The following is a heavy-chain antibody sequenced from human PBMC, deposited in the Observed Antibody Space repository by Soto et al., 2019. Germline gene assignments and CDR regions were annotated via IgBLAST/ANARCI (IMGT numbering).Heavy chain of an antibody. J-gene: IGHJ4*02. V-gene: IGHV3-33*08. CDR1: GFTFSYYG. D-gene: IGHD3-9*01. CDR3: ARDADTTGHYSQFDI. Sequence: QVQLVESGGGVVQPGGSLRLSCAASGFTFSYYGFHLVRQAPGKGLEWVAVMHTGGNEKYYVDSVKGRFTGSRDDSRNMGYLEMSGLRAEDTAEYFCARDADTTGHYSQFDIWGRGALVAVS. CDR2: MHTGGNEK.